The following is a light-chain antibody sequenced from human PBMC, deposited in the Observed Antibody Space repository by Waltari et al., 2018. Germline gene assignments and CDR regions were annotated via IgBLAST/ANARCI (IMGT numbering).Light chain of an antibody. V-gene: IGKV4-1*01. CDR1: QSVLYSSNNKNF. J-gene: IGKJ1*01. CDR3: QQYYSTPPR. CDR2: WAS. Sequence: DIVMTQSPDSLAVSLGERATINCKSSQSVLYSSNNKNFLAWYQQKPGQPPKLLIYWASTRESGVPDRFSGSGSGTDFTLTISSLQAEDVAVYYCQQYYSTPPRFGQGTKVEI.